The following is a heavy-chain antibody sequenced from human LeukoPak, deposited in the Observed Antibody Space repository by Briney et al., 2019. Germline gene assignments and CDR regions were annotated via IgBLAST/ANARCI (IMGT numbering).Heavy chain of an antibody. CDR2: INHSGST. Sequence: SETLSLTCAVYGGSFSGYYWSWIRQPPGKGLEWIGEINHSGSTNYNPSLKSRVTISVDTSKNQFSLKLSSVTAADTAVYYCARGGYSYVRFDYWGQGTLVTVPS. CDR1: GGSFSGYY. CDR3: ARGGYSYVRFDY. D-gene: IGHD5-18*01. J-gene: IGHJ4*02. V-gene: IGHV4-34*01.